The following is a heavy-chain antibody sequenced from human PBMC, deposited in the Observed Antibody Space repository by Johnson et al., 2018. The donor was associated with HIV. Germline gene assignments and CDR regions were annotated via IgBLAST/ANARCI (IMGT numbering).Heavy chain of an antibody. V-gene: IGHV3-7*03. CDR2: IKQDGSEK. D-gene: IGHD5-18*01. CDR1: GFTFSSYW. J-gene: IGHJ3*02. Sequence: VQLVESAGGLVQPGGSLRLSCAASGFTFSSYWMSWVRQAPGKGLEWVANIKQDGSEKYYVDSVKGRFTISRDNAKNSLYLQMNSLRGEDTALYYCARVKGYGIPNAFDIWGQGTMVTVSS. CDR3: ARVKGYGIPNAFDI.